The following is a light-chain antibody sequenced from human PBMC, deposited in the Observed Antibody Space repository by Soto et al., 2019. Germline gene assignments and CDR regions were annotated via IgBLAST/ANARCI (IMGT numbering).Light chain of an antibody. Sequence: EIVLTQSPATLSLSPGERATLSCRASQSVSSYLAWYQQKPGQAPRLLIYDASNRATGIPARSSGSGSGTDFTLTISSLEPEDFAVYYCQQRSNWPPFTFGPGTKVDIK. J-gene: IGKJ3*01. CDR1: QSVSSY. CDR2: DAS. CDR3: QQRSNWPPFT. V-gene: IGKV3-11*01.